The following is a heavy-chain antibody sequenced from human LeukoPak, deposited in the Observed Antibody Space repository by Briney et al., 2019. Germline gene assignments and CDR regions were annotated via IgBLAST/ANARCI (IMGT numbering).Heavy chain of an antibody. CDR2: IYYSGST. Sequence: SETLSLTCTVSGGSISSSSYSWGWIRQPPGKGLEWIGSIYYSGSTYYNPSLKSRVTISVDTSKNQFSLKLSSVTAADTAVYYCASLPYYYDSSGYYPWYFDYWGQGTLVTVSS. CDR1: GGSISSSSYS. J-gene: IGHJ4*02. V-gene: IGHV4-39*01. CDR3: ASLPYYYDSSGYYPWYFDY. D-gene: IGHD3-22*01.